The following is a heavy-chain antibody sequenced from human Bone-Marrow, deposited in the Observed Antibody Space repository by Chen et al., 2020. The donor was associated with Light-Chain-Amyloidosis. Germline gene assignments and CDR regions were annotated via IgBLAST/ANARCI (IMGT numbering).Heavy chain of an antibody. CDR2: ISGSVGSS. CDR1: GFAFSSYA. J-gene: IGHJ3*02. D-gene: IGHD3-9*01. Sequence: EVQLVESGGGLLQRGGSLRLSCAASGFAFSSYAMRWVRQAPGKGLEWVSTISGSVGSSYYGDSVKGRLTISSDNSKNALFLQMNSLRAEDTAVYYCAKDISYDDILPGYPADAFDIWGQGTMVTVSS. CDR3: AKDISYDDILPGYPADAFDI. V-gene: IGHV3-23*04.